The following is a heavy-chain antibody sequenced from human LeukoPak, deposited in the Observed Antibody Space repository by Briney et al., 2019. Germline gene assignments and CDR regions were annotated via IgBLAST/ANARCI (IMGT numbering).Heavy chain of an antibody. CDR2: LHPSGIF. D-gene: IGHD5-24*01. J-gene: IGHJ4*02. CDR1: GGSCDDYY. Sequence: SETLSLTCAVYGGSCDDYYCRWIRHPPGRGREWIVELHPSGIFYYHPSLTRRVTISIDTSKSEFSLRLTSVTAADTAFYYCARGRDRSKAGDHWGQGSLVTVSS. CDR3: ARGRDRSKAGDH. V-gene: IGHV4-34*01.